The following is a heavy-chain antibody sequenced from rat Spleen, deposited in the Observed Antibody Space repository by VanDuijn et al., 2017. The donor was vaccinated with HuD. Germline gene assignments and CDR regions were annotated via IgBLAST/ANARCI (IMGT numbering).Heavy chain of an antibody. CDR2: ISYGGGTT. CDR1: GFTFSDSG. Sequence: EVQLVESGGGLVQPGRSLKLSCAASGFTFSDSGMAWVRQAPTKGLEWVATISYGGGTTYYRDSVKGRFTISRDNAKSSLYLQMDSLRSEDTATYYCTKGGDPFDYWGQGVMVTVSS. CDR3: TKGGDPFDY. V-gene: IGHV5-20*01. J-gene: IGHJ2*01.